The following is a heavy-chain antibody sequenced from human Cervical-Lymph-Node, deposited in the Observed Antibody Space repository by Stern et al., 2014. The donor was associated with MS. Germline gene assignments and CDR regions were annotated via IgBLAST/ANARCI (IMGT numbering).Heavy chain of an antibody. Sequence: QDQLVQSGAEVQKPGSSVKVSCRASGGTFSSSDISWVRQAPGQGLESMGGIITIIGTANYAQKYQGRVTITADESTSTAYMELSILRSEDTAIYYCALGGFGHYFEYWGQGTLVTVSS. J-gene: IGHJ4*02. CDR3: ALGGFGHYFEY. CDR1: GGTFSSSD. D-gene: IGHD3-10*01. V-gene: IGHV1-69*12. CDR2: IITIIGTA.